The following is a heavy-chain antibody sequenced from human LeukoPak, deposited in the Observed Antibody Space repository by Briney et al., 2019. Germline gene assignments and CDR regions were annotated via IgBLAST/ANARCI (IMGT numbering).Heavy chain of an antibody. CDR2: ISYSGSTT. V-gene: IGHV3-23*01. CDR1: GFTFSNYA. D-gene: IGHD6-19*01. Sequence: GGSLRLTCLVSGFTFSNYAMNWVRQAPGKGLEWVSCISYSGSTTDHADSVRGRFTISRDNYRNTLSLQMNSLRDEDTVVYYCARQWMVKGWGEGTLVTVSS. CDR3: ARQWMVKG. J-gene: IGHJ4*02.